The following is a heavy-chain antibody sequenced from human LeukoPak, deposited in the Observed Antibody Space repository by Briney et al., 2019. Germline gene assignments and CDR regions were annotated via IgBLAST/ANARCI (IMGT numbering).Heavy chain of an antibody. CDR2: INERATII. D-gene: IGHD3-16*01. CDR1: GFTFGSYR. J-gene: IGHJ4*02. CDR3: VRDLILVWTPGDDFDH. Sequence: GGSLRLSCAASGFTFGSYRMHWVRQAPGKGLEWVSRINERATIISYADSVKGRFTISRENARNTLYLQMNSLTAEDTAVYYCVRDLILVWTPGDDFDHWGQGTLVTVSS. V-gene: IGHV3-74*01.